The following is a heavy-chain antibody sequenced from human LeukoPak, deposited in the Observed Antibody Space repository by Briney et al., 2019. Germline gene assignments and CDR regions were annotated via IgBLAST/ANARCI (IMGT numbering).Heavy chain of an antibody. CDR2: ISGSGGNT. CDR1: RFAFSSHA. CDR3: AKVQAASSGWYFDY. J-gene: IGHJ4*02. Sequence: PGGSLRLSCAASRFAFSSHAMSWVRQAPGKGLEWVSGISGSGGNTYYADSVKGRFSISRDNSKITLYLQMNSLRAEDTAVYYCAKVQAASSGWYFDYWGQGTLVTVSS. V-gene: IGHV3-23*01. D-gene: IGHD6-19*01.